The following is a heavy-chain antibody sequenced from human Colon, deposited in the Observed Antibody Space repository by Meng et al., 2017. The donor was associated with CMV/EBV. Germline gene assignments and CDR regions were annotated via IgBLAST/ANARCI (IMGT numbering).Heavy chain of an antibody. D-gene: IGHD3-3*02. CDR1: GFTFSSHW. J-gene: IGHJ6*02. Sequence: GESLKISCAASGFTFSSHWMHWVRQAPGKGLVWVSRINNDGSSTSYADSVKGRFTNTRDNAKNTLYLQMTSLRAEDTAVYYCARAHFYYYGMDVWGQGTTVTVSS. CDR3: ARAHFYYYGMDV. V-gene: IGHV3-74*01. CDR2: INNDGSST.